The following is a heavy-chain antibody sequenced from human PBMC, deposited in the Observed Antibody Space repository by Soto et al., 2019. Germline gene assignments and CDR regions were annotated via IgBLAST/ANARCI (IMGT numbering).Heavy chain of an antibody. CDR3: ARQRYSYGFSVDY. CDR1: GGSISSYY. CDR2: IYYSGST. J-gene: IGHJ4*02. V-gene: IGHV4-59*08. D-gene: IGHD5-18*01. Sequence: NPSETLSLTCTVSGGSISSYYWSWIRQPPGKGLEWIGYIYYSGSTNYNPSLKSRVTISVDTSKNQFSLKLSSVTAADTAVYYCARQRYSYGFSVDYWGQGTLVTVSS.